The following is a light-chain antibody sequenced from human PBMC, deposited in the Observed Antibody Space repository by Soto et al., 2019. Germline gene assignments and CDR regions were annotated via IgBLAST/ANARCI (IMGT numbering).Light chain of an antibody. CDR3: LLYDGAAYV. V-gene: IGLV7-43*01. Sequence: QAVVTQEPSLTVSPGGTVTLTCASSTGAVTSGYYPNWFQQQPGQVPRTLIYDTSNKKSWPPARFSGSLLGGKATLTLSGAQPEDEAEYSCLLYDGAAYVFGPGTKLTVL. CDR1: TGAVTSGYY. J-gene: IGLJ1*01. CDR2: DTS.